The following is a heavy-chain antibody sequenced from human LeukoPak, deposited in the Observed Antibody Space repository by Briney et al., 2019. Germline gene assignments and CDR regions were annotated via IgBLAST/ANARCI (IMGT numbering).Heavy chain of an antibody. D-gene: IGHD2-15*01. CDR1: GFTFSNYA. CDR3: VNGAATGLIDY. Sequence: SGGSLRLSCSASGFTFSNYAIHWVRQTPGKGLEYVSAISNNEVVTYYADSVKGRFTISRDNSKNTAYLQMSSLRAEDTAIYYCVNGAATGLIDYWGQATLVTVSS. CDR2: ISNNEVVT. J-gene: IGHJ4*02. V-gene: IGHV3-64D*06.